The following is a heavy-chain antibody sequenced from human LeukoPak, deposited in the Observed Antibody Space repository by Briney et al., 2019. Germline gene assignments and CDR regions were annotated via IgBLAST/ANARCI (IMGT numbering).Heavy chain of an antibody. V-gene: IGHV3-11*04. CDR1: VVTFSDDY. CDR3: ARACSGGSCYNY. CDR2: ISSSVSTI. J-gene: IGHJ4*02. Sequence: GSLRLSCAASVVTFSDDYMGSSSDSPRGGVWCGSCISSSVSTIYYADSVKVGFTISSDNAKNPLYLQMNSMSAEDTAVYYCARACSGGSCYNYWGQGTMVTVSS. D-gene: IGHD2-15*01.